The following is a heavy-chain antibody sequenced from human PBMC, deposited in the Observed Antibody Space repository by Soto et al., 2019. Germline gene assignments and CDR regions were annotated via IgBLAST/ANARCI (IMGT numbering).Heavy chain of an antibody. CDR2: ISCSGGST. J-gene: IGHJ6*02. D-gene: IGHD4-17*01. Sequence: PWGSLRLTSAASGFTFSSYAMSWVRQAPGKGLEWVSSISCSGGSTYYAYSVKVRFTIPRDNSKNTLYLQMNSLRAEDTAVYYCAKGTAGYYFYGMYXWGQGPTFTV. V-gene: IGHV3-23*01. CDR1: GFTFSSYA. CDR3: AKGTAGYYFYGMYX.